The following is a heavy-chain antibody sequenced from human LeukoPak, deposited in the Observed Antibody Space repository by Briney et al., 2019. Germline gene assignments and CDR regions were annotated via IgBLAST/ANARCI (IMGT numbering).Heavy chain of an antibody. V-gene: IGHV4-39*01. Sequence: SETLSLTCTVFGGSISSSSYYWGWIRQPPGKGLEWIGSIYYSGSTYYNPSLKSRVAISADTSKNQISLKLSSVTAADTAVYHCARHIRSVFYYYGMDVWGQGTTVTVS. J-gene: IGHJ6*02. D-gene: IGHD3-3*01. CDR2: IYYSGST. CDR1: GGSISSSSYY. CDR3: ARHIRSVFYYYGMDV.